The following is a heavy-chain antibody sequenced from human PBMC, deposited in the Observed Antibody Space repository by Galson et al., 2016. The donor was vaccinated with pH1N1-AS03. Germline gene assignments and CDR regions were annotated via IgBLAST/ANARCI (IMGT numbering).Heavy chain of an antibody. CDR3: AKDRNDYRLHYFTGSDV. V-gene: IGHV3-23*01. D-gene: IGHD1-1*01. J-gene: IGHJ6*02. CDR2: TSSSGGST. Sequence: SLRLSCATSGFTFTDFAVSWVRQAPGRGPDWVSATSSSGGSTYYAESVKGRFTIARDYSKNTVDLPMNSLRAEDTAVYYCAKDRNDYRLHYFTGSDVWGQGTTVIVSS. CDR1: GFTFTDFA.